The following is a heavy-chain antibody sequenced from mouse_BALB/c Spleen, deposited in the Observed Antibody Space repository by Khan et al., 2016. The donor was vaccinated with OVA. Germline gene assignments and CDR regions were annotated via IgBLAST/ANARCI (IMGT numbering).Heavy chain of an antibody. J-gene: IGHJ4*01. CDR3: ARENDYGRSCYAMDN. D-gene: IGHD1-1*01. CDR1: GYTFTSYW. CDR2: IAPGSSNV. V-gene: IGHV1S41*01. Sequence: DLVKPGASVKLSCKASGYTFTSYWINWIKQRPGQGLEWIGRIAPGSSNVYYTDMFSGKATLTVDTSSSTAYIQLDSLSSEDSAIYVCARENDYGRSCYAMDNWGQGTSVTVSS.